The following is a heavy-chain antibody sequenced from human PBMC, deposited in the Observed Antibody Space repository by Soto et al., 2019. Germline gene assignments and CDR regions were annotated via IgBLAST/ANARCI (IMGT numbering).Heavy chain of an antibody. V-gene: IGHV2-5*01. Sequence: FGPTLVNPTQTLTLTCTFSGFSLTTTGEAMCWIRQYPVKAPEWLALIYWHDEIHYSPSLNSRLTISKDTSKNQVVLRVTNMYPVETAIYYCAHRKGGTFHXWGQGTLVTVSX. D-gene: IGHD1-26*01. CDR3: AHRKGGTFHX. CDR2: IYWHDEI. CDR1: GFSLTTTGEA. J-gene: IGHJ5*02.